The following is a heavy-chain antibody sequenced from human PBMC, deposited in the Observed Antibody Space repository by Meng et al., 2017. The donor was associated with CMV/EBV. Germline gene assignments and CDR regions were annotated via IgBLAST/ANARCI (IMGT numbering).Heavy chain of an antibody. CDR1: GNIFTKNG. V-gene: IGHV1-18*01. Sequence: ASVKVSCKAPGNIFTKNGISWVRQAPGQRLEWMGWISADNQNTNLVQRFQGRVTMTIETSTNTAYVELGSLRSDDTAVYYCAMGGDYGDYHDPFDYWGQGTLVTVSS. J-gene: IGHJ4*02. D-gene: IGHD4-17*01. CDR2: ISADNQNT. CDR3: AMGGDYGDYHDPFDY.